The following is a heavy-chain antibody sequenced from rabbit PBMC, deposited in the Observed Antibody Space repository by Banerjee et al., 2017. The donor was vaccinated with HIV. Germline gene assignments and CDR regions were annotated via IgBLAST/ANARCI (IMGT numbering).Heavy chain of an antibody. V-gene: IGHV1S7*01. J-gene: IGHJ6*01. Sequence: QLEESGGRLVQPGGSLTLSCKAYGFTISNYWMNWVRQAPGKGLEWIGDIDPIFGIAVYASWVNGRFTISSHNAQNTLYLQLNSLTAADTATYFCVREVAGKFGLWGPGTLVTVS. CDR1: GFTISNYW. CDR2: IDPIFGIA. CDR3: VREVAGKFGL. D-gene: IGHD4-1*01.